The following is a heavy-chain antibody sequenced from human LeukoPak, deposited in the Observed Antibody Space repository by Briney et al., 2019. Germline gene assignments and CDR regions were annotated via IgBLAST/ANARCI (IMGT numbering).Heavy chain of an antibody. V-gene: IGHV3-74*01. CDR2: ITNDGSST. CDR1: GLTFSSHW. J-gene: IGHJ4*02. Sequence: GGSLRLSCAASGLTFSSHWMHWVRQAPGKGLVWVSRITNDGSSTTYADSVKGRFTISRDNAKNSLYLHMNSLRPEDTAFYHCARHRCSSTTCSFDSWGQGSLVTVPS. D-gene: IGHD2-2*01. CDR3: ARHRCSSTTCSFDS.